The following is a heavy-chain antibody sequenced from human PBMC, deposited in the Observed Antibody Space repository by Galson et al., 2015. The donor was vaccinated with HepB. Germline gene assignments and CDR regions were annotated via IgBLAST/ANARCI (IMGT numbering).Heavy chain of an antibody. D-gene: IGHD2-15*01. V-gene: IGHV3-48*01. J-gene: IGHJ6*03. Sequence: SLRLSCAASGFTFSSYSMNWVRQAPGKGLEWVSYISSSSSTIYYADSVKGRFTISRDNAKNSLYLQMNSLRAEDTAVYYCARGLGDWSGGSCYSDYYYYYYMDVWGKGTTVTVSS. CDR1: GFTFSSYS. CDR3: ARGLGDWSGGSCYSDYYYYYYMDV. CDR2: ISSSSSTI.